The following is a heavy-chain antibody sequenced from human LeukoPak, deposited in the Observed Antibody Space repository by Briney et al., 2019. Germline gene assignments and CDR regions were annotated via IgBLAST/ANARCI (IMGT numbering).Heavy chain of an antibody. D-gene: IGHD7-27*01. CDR1: GGSISSYY. J-gene: IGHJ2*01. Sequence: SETLSLTCTVSGGSISSYYWSWIRQPPGKGLEWIGYIYYSGSTNYNPSLKSRVTISVDTSKNQFSLKLSSVTAADTAVYYCARGDKGDWGWAADYWYFDLWGRGTLVTVSS. CDR2: IYYSGST. V-gene: IGHV4-59*01. CDR3: ARGDKGDWGWAADYWYFDL.